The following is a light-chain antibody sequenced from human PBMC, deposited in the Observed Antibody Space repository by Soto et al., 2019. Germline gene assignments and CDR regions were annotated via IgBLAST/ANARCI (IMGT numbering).Light chain of an antibody. Sequence: DIQMTQSPSSLSASVGDRVTITFRSSQSISIYLNWYQQKPGKAPKVLIYAASSLQSGVPPRFSGSGSGTDFTLTISSLQPEDFATYFCQQSYNIPRATFGQGTKVDIK. CDR3: QQSYNIPRAT. CDR1: QSISIY. J-gene: IGKJ1*01. V-gene: IGKV1-39*01. CDR2: AAS.